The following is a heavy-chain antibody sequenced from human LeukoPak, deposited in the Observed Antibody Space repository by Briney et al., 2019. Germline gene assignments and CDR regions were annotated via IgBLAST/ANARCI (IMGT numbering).Heavy chain of an antibody. CDR1: GFTFNTYT. Sequence: GGSLRLSCAASGFTFNTYTMNWVRQAPGKGLEWVSSISSGTSYIYYADSVKGRFTISRDNAKNSLYLQMNSLKTEDTAVYYCTTDLSQWFGGLLNFDYWGQGTLVTVSS. CDR2: ISSGTSYI. V-gene: IGHV3-21*03. J-gene: IGHJ4*02. D-gene: IGHD3-10*01. CDR3: TTDLSQWFGGLLNFDY.